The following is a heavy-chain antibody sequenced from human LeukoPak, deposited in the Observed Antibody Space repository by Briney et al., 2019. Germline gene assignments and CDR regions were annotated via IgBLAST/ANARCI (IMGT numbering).Heavy chain of an antibody. D-gene: IGHD2-15*01. V-gene: IGHV4-4*07. CDR3: ARDKGRYCSGGSCYPDY. CDR2: IYNSGST. J-gene: IGHJ4*02. CDR1: GGSISSYY. Sequence: SETLSLTCTVSGGSISSYYWSWIRQPAGKGLEWIGRIYNSGSTKYNPSLKSRVTMSVDTSKNQFSLKLNSVTPADTAVYYCARDKGRYCSGGSCYPDYWGQGTLVTVSS.